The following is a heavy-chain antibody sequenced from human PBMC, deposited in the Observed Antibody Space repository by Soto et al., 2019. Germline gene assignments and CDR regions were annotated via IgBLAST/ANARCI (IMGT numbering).Heavy chain of an antibody. CDR1: GYTFTSSG. CDR3: ARGVVVPAATGKAWFDP. Sequence: ASVKVSCKASGYTFTSSGISWVRQAPGQGLEWMGWISAYNGNTNYAQKLQGRVSMTTDTSTSTAYMELRSLRSDDTAVYYCARGVVVPAATGKAWFDPWGQGTLVTVSS. CDR2: ISAYNGNT. V-gene: IGHV1-18*01. D-gene: IGHD2-2*01. J-gene: IGHJ5*02.